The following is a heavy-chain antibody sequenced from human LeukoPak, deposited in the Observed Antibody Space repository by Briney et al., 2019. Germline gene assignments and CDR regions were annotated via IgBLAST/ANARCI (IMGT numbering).Heavy chain of an antibody. CDR3: ANAPIVVVKGKPLLDY. CDR1: GFTFSSYA. D-gene: IGHD3-22*01. J-gene: IGHJ4*02. V-gene: IGHV3-23*01. CDR2: ISGSGGST. Sequence: GGSLRLSCAASGFTFSSYAMSWVRQAPGKGLEWVSAISGSGGSTYYADSVKGRFTISRDNSKNTLYLQMNSLRAEDTAVYYCANAPIVVVKGKPLLDYWGQGTLVTVSS.